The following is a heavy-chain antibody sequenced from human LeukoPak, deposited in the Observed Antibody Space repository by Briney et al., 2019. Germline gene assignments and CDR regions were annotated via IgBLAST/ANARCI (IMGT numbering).Heavy chain of an antibody. V-gene: IGHV3-23*01. J-gene: IGHJ4*02. Sequence: PGGSLRLSCAASGFTFSSYAMSWVRQAPGKGLEWVSAISGSGGSTYYADSVKGRFTISRDNSKNTLYLQMNSLRAEDTAAYYCAKDRSDNTTWYVGSHWGQGTLVTVSS. CDR3: AKDRSDNTTWYVGSH. D-gene: IGHD2/OR15-2a*01. CDR1: GFTFSSYA. CDR2: ISGSGGST.